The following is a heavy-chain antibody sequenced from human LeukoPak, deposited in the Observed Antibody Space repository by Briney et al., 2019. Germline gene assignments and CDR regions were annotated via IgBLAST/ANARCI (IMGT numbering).Heavy chain of an antibody. CDR3: ARDGVVGFDY. CDR1: GFTFSSYS. D-gene: IGHD1-26*01. V-gene: IGHV3-21*01. CDR2: ISSSSSYI. Sequence: PGGSLRLSCAASGFTFSSYSMNWVRQAPGKGLEWVSSISSSSSYIYYADSVKGRFTISGDNAKNSLYLQMNSLRAEDTAVYYCARDGVVGFDYWGQGTLVTVSS. J-gene: IGHJ4*02.